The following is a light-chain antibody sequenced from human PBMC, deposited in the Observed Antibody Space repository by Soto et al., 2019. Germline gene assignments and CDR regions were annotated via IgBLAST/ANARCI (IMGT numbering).Light chain of an antibody. V-gene: IGLV2-8*01. J-gene: IGLJ1*01. Sequence: QSALTQPPSASGSPGQSVAISCTGTSSDVGAYNYVAWDQQHPGKVPKLMIYEVSKRPSGVPDRFSGSKSGNTASLTVSGLQADDEADYYCSSYAGSDVFVFGTGTKVTVL. CDR2: EVS. CDR1: SSDVGAYNY. CDR3: SSYAGSDVFV.